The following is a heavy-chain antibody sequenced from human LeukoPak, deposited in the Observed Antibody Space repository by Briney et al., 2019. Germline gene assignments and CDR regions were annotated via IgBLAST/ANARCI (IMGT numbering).Heavy chain of an antibody. V-gene: IGHV3-30*03. CDR3: ARGRPRDY. D-gene: IGHD6-6*01. CDR2: ISYDGSNK. J-gene: IGHJ4*02. Sequence: GGSLRLSCAASGFTFSSYGMHWVRQAPGKGLEWVAAISYDGSNKFYADSVKGRFTISRDNSKNTVYLQMNGLRAEDTAVYYCARGRPRDYWGQGTLVIVSS. CDR1: GFTFSSYG.